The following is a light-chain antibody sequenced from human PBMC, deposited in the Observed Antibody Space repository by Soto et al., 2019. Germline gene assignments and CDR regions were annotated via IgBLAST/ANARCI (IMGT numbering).Light chain of an antibody. CDR3: CSYAGSIYV. Sequence: QSALTQPASVSGSPGQSITISCTGTSSDVGSYNLVSWYQQHPGKAPKLMIYEGSKRPSGVSNRFSGSKSGNTAPLTISGLQAEEEADYYCCSYAGSIYVFGNGTKVTV. J-gene: IGLJ1*01. CDR2: EGS. CDR1: SSDVGSYNL. V-gene: IGLV2-23*01.